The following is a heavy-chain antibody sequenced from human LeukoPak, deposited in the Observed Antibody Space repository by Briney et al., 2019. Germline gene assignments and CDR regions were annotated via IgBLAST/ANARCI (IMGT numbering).Heavy chain of an antibody. V-gene: IGHV3-74*01. CDR1: GFTFSSYW. D-gene: IGHD4-23*01. Sequence: PGGSLRLSCVASGFTFSSYWMHWVRQAPGKGPVWVSHIRSDGSTTNYADSVKGRFTISRDNAKNTLFLQMDSLTAEDSAVYHCAREATGYGGGPLFDSWGQGTLVTVSS. CDR3: AREATGYGGGPLFDS. J-gene: IGHJ4*02. CDR2: IRSDGSTT.